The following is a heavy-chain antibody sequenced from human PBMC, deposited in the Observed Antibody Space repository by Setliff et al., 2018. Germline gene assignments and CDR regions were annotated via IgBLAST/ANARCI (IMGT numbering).Heavy chain of an antibody. D-gene: IGHD3-16*02. J-gene: IGHJ3*02. Sequence: SETLSLTCSVSGDSISSSSYYWGWIRQPPGKGLEWIGSINYSGITYYSPSLKSRVIVSVDTSKNQFSLKLSSVTAADTAIYYCARGKLRLGQLSLFYGFDIWGQGTMVTVSS. CDR2: INYSGIT. CDR3: ARGKLRLGQLSLFYGFDI. V-gene: IGHV4-39*07. CDR1: GDSISSSSYY.